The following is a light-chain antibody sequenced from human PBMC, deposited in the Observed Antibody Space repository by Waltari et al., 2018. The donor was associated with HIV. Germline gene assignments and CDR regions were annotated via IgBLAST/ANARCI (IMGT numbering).Light chain of an antibody. J-gene: IGLJ3*02. Sequence: QSALTQPPSASGSPGQSVTLSCTGKTSDVGAYNYVSWYQQHPGKAPKLMIYEVFKRPSGVPDRFSGSKSGNTASLTVSGLQAEDEADYYCQSYDSSLSGSGVFGGGTKLTVL. CDR2: EVF. V-gene: IGLV2-8*01. CDR1: TSDVGAYNY. CDR3: QSYDSSLSGSGV.